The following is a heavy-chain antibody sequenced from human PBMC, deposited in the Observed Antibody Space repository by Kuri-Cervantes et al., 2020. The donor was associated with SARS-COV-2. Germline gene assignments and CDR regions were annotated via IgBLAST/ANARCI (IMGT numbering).Heavy chain of an antibody. V-gene: IGHV1-69*13. CDR3: ARDVSNGNLGLYSFDY. CDR2: IIPIFGAQ. Sequence: SVKVSCKTSGGTFSRNAISWVRQAPGQGLEWMGGIIPIFGAQTNAQKFQGRVSIIADESTNTAYMELRSLRSEDTAIYYCARDVSNGNLGLYSFDYWGQGSLVTDSS. D-gene: IGHD2-8*01. J-gene: IGHJ4*02. CDR1: GGTFSRNA.